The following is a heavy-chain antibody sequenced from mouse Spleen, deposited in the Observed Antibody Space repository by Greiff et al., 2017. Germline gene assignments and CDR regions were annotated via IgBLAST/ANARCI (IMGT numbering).Heavy chain of an antibody. CDR1: GFSLTSYG. D-gene: IGHD4-1*02. J-gene: IGHJ4*01. V-gene: IGHV2-5-1*01. Sequence: VKLQESGPSLVQPSQSLSITCTVSGFSLTSYGVHWVRQSPGKGLEWLGVIWRGGSTDYNAAFMSRLSITKDNSKSQVFFKMNSLQADDTAIYYCAKSPTVSYAMDYWGQGTSVTVSS. CDR2: IWRGGST. CDR3: AKSPTVSYAMDY.